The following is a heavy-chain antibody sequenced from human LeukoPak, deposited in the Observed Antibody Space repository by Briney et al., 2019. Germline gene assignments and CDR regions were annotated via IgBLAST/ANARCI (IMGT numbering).Heavy chain of an antibody. CDR3: ATPGG. CDR2: ISYDGSNK. V-gene: IGHV3-30*03. J-gene: IGHJ4*02. CDR1: GFIFSSYG. D-gene: IGHD3-10*01. Sequence: QPGRSLRLSCAASGFIFSSYGMHWVRQAPGKGLEWVAVISYDGSNKYYADSVKGRFTISRDNSKNTLYLQMNSLRAEDTAVYYCATPGGWGQGTLVTVSS.